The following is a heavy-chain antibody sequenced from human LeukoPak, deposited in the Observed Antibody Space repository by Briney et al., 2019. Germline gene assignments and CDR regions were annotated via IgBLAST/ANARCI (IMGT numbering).Heavy chain of an antibody. CDR2: IWYDGSNK. V-gene: IGHV3-33*01. Sequence: GRSLRLSCAASGFTFSSYGMHWVRQAPGKGLEWVAVIWYDGSNKYYADSVKGRFTISRDNSKNTLYLQMNSLRAEDTAVYYCARDLTYYYDSSGYYPDYWGQGTLVTVSS. J-gene: IGHJ4*02. D-gene: IGHD3-22*01. CDR1: GFTFSSYG. CDR3: ARDLTYYYDSSGYYPDY.